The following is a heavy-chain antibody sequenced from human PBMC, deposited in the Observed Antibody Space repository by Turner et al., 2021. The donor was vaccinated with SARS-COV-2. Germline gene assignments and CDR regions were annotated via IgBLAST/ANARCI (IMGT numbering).Heavy chain of an antibody. CDR1: GSTFSRYW. V-gene: IGHV3-7*03. D-gene: IGHD3-22*01. Sequence: EVQLVESGGALVHPGGSLRLSCAASGSTFSRYWMSWVRQAPGKGLKWVANIKQNGSEKYYVDSVKGRFTISRDNAKNSLYLQMNSLRAEDTAVYYCARDRFYHDSSGYFINWFDPWGQGTLVTVSS. CDR2: IKQNGSEK. CDR3: ARDRFYHDSSGYFINWFDP. J-gene: IGHJ5*02.